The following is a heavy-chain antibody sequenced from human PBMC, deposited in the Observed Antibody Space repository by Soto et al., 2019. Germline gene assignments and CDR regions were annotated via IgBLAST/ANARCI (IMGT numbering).Heavy chain of an antibody. CDR2: IYYSGST. V-gene: IGHV4-39*01. J-gene: IGHJ6*02. D-gene: IGHD3-10*01. CDR3: ARQVRGVTDYYYYGMDV. CDR1: GGSISSSSYY. Sequence: KTSETLSLTCTVSGGSISSSSYYWGWIRQPPGKGLEWIGSIYYSGSTYYNPSLKSRVTISVDTSKNQFSLKLSSVTAADTAVYYCARQVRGVTDYYYYGMDVWGQGTTVTVSS.